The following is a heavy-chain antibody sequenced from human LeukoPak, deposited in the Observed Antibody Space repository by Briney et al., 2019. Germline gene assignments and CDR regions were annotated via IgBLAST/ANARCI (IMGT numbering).Heavy chain of an antibody. CDR1: GFTFSSYS. Sequence: GGSLRLSCAASGFTFSSYSMNWVRQAPGKGLEWVSFISSSGTYIYYADSMKGRFTISRDNAKNSLYLQMNSLGAEDTAVYYCARNGGNSDFDYWGQGTLVTVSS. D-gene: IGHD4-23*01. CDR2: ISSSGTYI. J-gene: IGHJ4*02. V-gene: IGHV3-21*01. CDR3: ARNGGNSDFDY.